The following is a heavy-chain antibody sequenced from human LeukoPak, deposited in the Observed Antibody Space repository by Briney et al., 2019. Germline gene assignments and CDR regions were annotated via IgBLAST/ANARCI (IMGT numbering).Heavy chain of an antibody. CDR1: GFTFSSYG. J-gene: IGHJ6*03. Sequence: GGSLRLSCAASGFTFSSYGMHWVRQAPGKGLEWVAFIRYDGSNKYYADSVKGRFIISRDNSRNTLYLQMNSLRAEDTAVYYCAKEGSSWYYMDVWGKGTTVTVFS. V-gene: IGHV3-30*02. D-gene: IGHD6-13*01. CDR3: AKEGSSWYYMDV. CDR2: IRYDGSNK.